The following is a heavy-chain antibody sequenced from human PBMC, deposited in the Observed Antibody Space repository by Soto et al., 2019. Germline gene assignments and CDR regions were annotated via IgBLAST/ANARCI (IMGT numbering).Heavy chain of an antibody. J-gene: IGHJ4*02. CDR2: ISAYNDKT. V-gene: IGHV1-18*01. CDR3: ARFTGISKWTFDS. Sequence: QVQLVQSGAEVKKPGASVKVSCRASGYTFTSYGISWVRQAPGQGLGWMGWISAYNDKTTYAQKFQGRLTMTTDTSSNTAYMELRSLRSDDTAVYYCARFTGISKWTFDSWGQGTLVTVSS. D-gene: IGHD1-26*01. CDR1: GYTFTSYG.